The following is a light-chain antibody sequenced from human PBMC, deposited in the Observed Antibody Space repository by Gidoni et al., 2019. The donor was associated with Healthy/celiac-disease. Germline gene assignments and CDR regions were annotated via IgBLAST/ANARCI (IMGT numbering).Light chain of an antibody. CDR1: QSVSSN. CDR3: QQYNNWPPWT. V-gene: IGKV3-15*01. J-gene: IGKJ1*01. Sequence: DIVMTQSPATLSVSPGGRATLSCRASQSVSSNLAWYQQNPGQAPRLLIYGASTRPTCIPARFSGSGSGTEFTLTIRSLQSEDFAVYYCQQYNNWPPWTFGQGTQVEIK. CDR2: GAS.